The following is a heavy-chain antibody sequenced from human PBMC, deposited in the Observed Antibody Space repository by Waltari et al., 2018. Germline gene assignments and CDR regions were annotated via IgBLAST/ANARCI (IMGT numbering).Heavy chain of an antibody. V-gene: IGHV4-59*01. CDR2: IYYSGST. Sequence: QVQLQESGPGLVKPSETPSLTCTVSGGSISSYYWSWIRQPPGKGLEWIGYIYYSGSTNYNPSLKSRVTISVDTSKNQFSLKLSSVTTADTAVYYCARELRRKADDAFDIWGQGTMVTVSS. CDR3: ARELRRKADDAFDI. CDR1: GGSISSYY. J-gene: IGHJ3*02. D-gene: IGHD4-17*01.